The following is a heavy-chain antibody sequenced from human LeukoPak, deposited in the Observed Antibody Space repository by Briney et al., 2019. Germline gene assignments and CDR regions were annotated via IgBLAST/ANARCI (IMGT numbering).Heavy chain of an antibody. CDR1: GGSISSYY. Sequence: SETLSLTRTVSGGSISSYYWSWIRQPAGKGLGWIGRIYTSGSTNYNPSLKSRVTMSVDTSKNQFSLKLSSVSAADTAVYYFARADPGLSGWYDRHHYYMDVWGKGTTVTVSS. CDR2: IYTSGST. CDR3: ARADPGLSGWYDRHHYYMDV. J-gene: IGHJ6*03. D-gene: IGHD6-19*01. V-gene: IGHV4-4*07.